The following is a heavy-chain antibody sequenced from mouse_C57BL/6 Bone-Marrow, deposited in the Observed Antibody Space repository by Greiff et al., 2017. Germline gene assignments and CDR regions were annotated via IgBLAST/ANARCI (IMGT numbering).Heavy chain of an antibody. J-gene: IGHJ2*01. D-gene: IGHD1-1*01. CDR2: IDPETGGT. CDR3: TRLAFYYGSSCFDY. Sequence: QVQLQQSGAELVRPGASVTLSCKASGYTFTDYEMHWVKQTPVHGLEWIGAIDPETGGTASNQKFKGKAILTADKSSSTAYMELRSLTSEDSAVYYCTRLAFYYGSSCFDYWGQGTTLTVSS. V-gene: IGHV1-15*01. CDR1: GYTFTDYE.